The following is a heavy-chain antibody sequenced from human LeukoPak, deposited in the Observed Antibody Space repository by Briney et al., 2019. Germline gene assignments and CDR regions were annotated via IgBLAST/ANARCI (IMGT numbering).Heavy chain of an antibody. J-gene: IGHJ2*01. D-gene: IGHD3-3*01. CDR3: ARALYDFWSGWYFDL. CDR2: IYYSGST. V-gene: IGHV4-30-4*08. Sequence: SETLSLTCTVSGGSISSGDYYWSWIRQPPGKGLEWIGYIYYSGSTYYNPSLKSRVTISVDTSKNQFSLKLSSVTAADTAVYYCARALYDFWSGWYFDLWGRGTLVTVSS. CDR1: GGSISSGDYY.